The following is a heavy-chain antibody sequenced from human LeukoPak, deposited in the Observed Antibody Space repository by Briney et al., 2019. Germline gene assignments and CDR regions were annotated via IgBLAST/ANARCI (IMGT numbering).Heavy chain of an antibody. V-gene: IGHV1-18*01. D-gene: IGHD5-24*01. J-gene: IGHJ1*01. CDR3: AREGARDGYNYEPGYFQH. Sequence: ASVKVSCKASGYTFTSYGISWVRQAPGQGLEWMGWISAYNGNTNYAQKLQGRVTMTTDTSTSTAYMELRSLRSDDTAVYYCAREGARDGYNYEPGYFQHWGQGTLVTVSS. CDR2: ISAYNGNT. CDR1: GYTFTSYG.